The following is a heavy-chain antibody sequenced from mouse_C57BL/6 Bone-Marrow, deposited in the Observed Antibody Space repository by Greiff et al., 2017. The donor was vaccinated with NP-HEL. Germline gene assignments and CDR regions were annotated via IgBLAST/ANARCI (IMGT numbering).Heavy chain of an antibody. V-gene: IGHV2-6-1*01. J-gene: IGHJ1*03. CDR3: ARHLDYYGSSSWYFDV. Sequence: QVQLQQSGPGLVAPSQSLSITCTVSGFSLTSYGVHWVRQPPGKGLEWLVVIWSDGSTTYNSALKSRLSISKDNSKSQVFLKMNSLQTDDTAMYYCARHLDYYGSSSWYFDVWGTGTTVTVSS. D-gene: IGHD1-1*01. CDR1: GFSLTSYG. CDR2: IWSDGST.